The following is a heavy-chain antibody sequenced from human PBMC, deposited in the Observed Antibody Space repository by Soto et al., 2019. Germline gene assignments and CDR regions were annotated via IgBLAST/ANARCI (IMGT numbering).Heavy chain of an antibody. J-gene: IGHJ5*02. CDR2: ISSSNGNT. V-gene: IGHV1-18*04. CDR1: GYTFTSYG. Sequence: ASVKVSCKASGYTFTSYGIGWVRQAPGQGLEWMGWISSSNGNTNYAQKVQGRVTLTTDKTTSTTYMELRSLRSDDTAVYYCARGPRYCSTTTCFSGVTWFDPWGQGTLVTVSS. D-gene: IGHD2-2*01. CDR3: ARGPRYCSTTTCFSGVTWFDP.